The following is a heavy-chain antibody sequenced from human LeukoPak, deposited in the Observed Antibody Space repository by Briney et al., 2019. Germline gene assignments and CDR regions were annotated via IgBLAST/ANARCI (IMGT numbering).Heavy chain of an antibody. J-gene: IGHJ4*02. CDR1: GFTFSSYA. D-gene: IGHD5-12*01. CDR2: ISGSGGST. CDR3: ARGRGYRDYDRPLDY. V-gene: IGHV3-23*01. Sequence: PGGSLRLSCAASGFTFSSYAMSWVRQAPGKGLVWVSGISGSGGSTFYTDPVKGRFTISRDNSKNTLYVQMNSLRAEDTAIYYCARGRGYRDYDRPLDYWGQGTLVTVSS.